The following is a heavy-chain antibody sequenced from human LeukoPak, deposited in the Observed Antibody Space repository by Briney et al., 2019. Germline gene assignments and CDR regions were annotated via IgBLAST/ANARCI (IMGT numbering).Heavy chain of an antibody. CDR3: ARLLRYFDWLFPQPYYFDY. V-gene: IGHV2-5*01. D-gene: IGHD3-9*01. CDR2: IYWIDDK. J-gene: IGHJ4*02. Sequence: SGPTLLKPTQTLTLTCTFSGFSLSTSGVGVGWIRQPPGKALEWLALIYWIDDKRYSPSLKSRLTITKDTSTNQVVLTMTNMDPVDTATYYCARLLRYFDWLFPQPYYFDYWGQGTLVTVSS. CDR1: GFSLSTSGVG.